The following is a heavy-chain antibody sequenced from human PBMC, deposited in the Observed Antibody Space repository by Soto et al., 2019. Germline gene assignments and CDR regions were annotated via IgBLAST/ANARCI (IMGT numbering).Heavy chain of an antibody. Sequence: ASVKVSCKVSGYTLTELSMHWVRQAPGKGLEWMGGFDPEDGETIYAQKFQGRVTMTEDTSTDTAYMELSSLRSEDTAVYYCATTPPYCTNGVCSPRYYYYMDVWGKGTTVTVSS. D-gene: IGHD2-8*01. CDR2: FDPEDGET. J-gene: IGHJ6*03. CDR1: GYTLTELS. V-gene: IGHV1-24*01. CDR3: ATTPPYCTNGVCSPRYYYYMDV.